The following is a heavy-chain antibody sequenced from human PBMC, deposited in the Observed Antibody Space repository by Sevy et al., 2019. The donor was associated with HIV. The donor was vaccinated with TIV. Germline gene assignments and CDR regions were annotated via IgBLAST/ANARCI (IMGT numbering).Heavy chain of an antibody. Sequence: GGSLRLSCGVSGFALRSYTMNWVRQAPGKGLEWVASISATGGSTYYADSVKGRLTISRDVAKRTLYLQMNSLTAEDTAMFYCAKTLQKLPFHPHYFDYWGQGTLVTVSS. J-gene: IGHJ4*02. D-gene: IGHD2-21*02. V-gene: IGHV3-23*01. CDR2: ISATGGST. CDR3: AKTLQKLPFHPHYFDY. CDR1: GFALRSYT.